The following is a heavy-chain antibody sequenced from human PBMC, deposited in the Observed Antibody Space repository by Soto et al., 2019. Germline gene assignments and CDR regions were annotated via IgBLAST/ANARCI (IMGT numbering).Heavy chain of an antibody. D-gene: IGHD6-6*01. CDR2: IGRSGETI. V-gene: IGHV3-48*03. CDR1: GFTFSSFE. CDR3: ARDSRGGAARRPTFYY. Sequence: GGSLRLSCVGSGFTFSSFEMDWVRQTPGKGLEWLSYIGRSGETIYYADSVKGRFTISRDNAKSSLFLQMTGLRDEDTGIYYCARDSRGGAARRPTFYYWGRGTLVTVSS. J-gene: IGHJ4*02.